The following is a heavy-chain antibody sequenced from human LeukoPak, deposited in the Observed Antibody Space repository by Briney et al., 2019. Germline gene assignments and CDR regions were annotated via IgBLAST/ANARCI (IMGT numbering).Heavy chain of an antibody. CDR1: GGSISSSSYY. V-gene: IGHV4-39*01. D-gene: IGHD3-10*01. J-gene: IGHJ4*02. Sequence: SETLSLTCTVSGGSISSSSYYWGWIRQPPGKGLEWIGSIYYSGSTYYNPSLKSRVTISVDTSKNQFSLKLSSVTAADTAVYYCASYYYGSGSYYYSVPDRPGWGQGTLVTVSS. CDR2: IYYSGST. CDR3: ASYYYGSGSYYYSVPDRPG.